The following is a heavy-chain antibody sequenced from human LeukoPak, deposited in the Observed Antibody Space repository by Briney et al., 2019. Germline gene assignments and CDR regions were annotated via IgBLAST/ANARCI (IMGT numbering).Heavy chain of an antibody. J-gene: IGHJ4*02. CDR1: GYTLTELS. CDR3: ATGAVYDYVWGKSFDY. V-gene: IGHV1-24*01. CDR2: FDPEDGET. D-gene: IGHD3-16*01. Sequence: ASVKVSCKVSGYTLTELSMHWVRQAPGKGLEWMGGFDPEDGETIYAQKFQGRVTMTEDTSTDTAYMELSSLRSEDTAVYYCATGAVYDYVWGKSFDYWGQGTLVTVSS.